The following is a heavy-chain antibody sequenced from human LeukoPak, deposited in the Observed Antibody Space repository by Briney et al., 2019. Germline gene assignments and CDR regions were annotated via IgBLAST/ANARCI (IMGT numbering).Heavy chain of an antibody. CDR2: IKQDGSKK. CDR3: ARHSGTYFDY. J-gene: IGHJ4*02. D-gene: IGHD1-26*01. V-gene: IGHV3-7*01. CDR1: GFSFSRFW. Sequence: GGSLRLSCAASGFSFSRFWMSWVRQAPGKGPEWVANIKQDGSKKYYVDSVKGRFTISRDNAKNSLYLQMCSLRAEDTAVYYCARHSGTYFDYWGQGTLVTVSS.